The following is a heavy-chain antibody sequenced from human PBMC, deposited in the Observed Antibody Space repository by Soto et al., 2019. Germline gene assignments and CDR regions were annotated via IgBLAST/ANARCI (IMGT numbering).Heavy chain of an antibody. Sequence: PGGSLRLSCAASGFTFSDNYMGWVRQAPGKGRRWFSYISSNSSYTNYADSVKGRFTISRDNAKNSLYLQMNSLRAEDTAVYYCAREEAAADDYYYYGMDVWGQGTTVTVSS. D-gene: IGHD6-13*01. CDR1: GFTFSDNY. J-gene: IGHJ6*02. CDR2: ISSNSSYT. V-gene: IGHV3-11*06. CDR3: AREEAAADDYYYYGMDV.